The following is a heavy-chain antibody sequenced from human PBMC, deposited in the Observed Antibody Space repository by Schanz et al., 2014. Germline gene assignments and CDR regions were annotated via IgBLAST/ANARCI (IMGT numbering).Heavy chain of an antibody. Sequence: QVRLVQSGTEVKKPGASVKLSCKASGYSFINYGISWVRQAPGQGLEWMGWISAYNGDTNFAQKFQDRVIMTTDTTTTTAYMELRSLRTDDTAVYYCARGGYSSGWYDRDIAHFDYWGQGTLVTVSS. CDR1: GYSFINYG. J-gene: IGHJ4*02. CDR3: ARGGYSSGWYDRDIAHFDY. D-gene: IGHD6-19*01. V-gene: IGHV1-18*01. CDR2: ISAYNGDT.